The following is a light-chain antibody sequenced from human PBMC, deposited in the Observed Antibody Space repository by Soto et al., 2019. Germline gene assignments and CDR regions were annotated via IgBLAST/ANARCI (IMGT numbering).Light chain of an antibody. CDR3: QQYTNTNNPWM. CDR2: DVS. J-gene: IGKJ1*01. Sequence: DIQVTQSPPTLSASVGDRVTMTCRASQTISTLMAWYQQKPGKAPKLLVYDVSTLQSGVASRFSGSGSGTDFTLIISGLQPDDSATYYCQQYTNTNNPWMFGQGTKVDIK. V-gene: IGKV1-5*01. CDR1: QTISTL.